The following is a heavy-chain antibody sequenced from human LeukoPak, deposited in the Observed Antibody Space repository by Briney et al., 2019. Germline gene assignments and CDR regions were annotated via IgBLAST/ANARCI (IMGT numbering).Heavy chain of an antibody. CDR1: GYTFTGYY. D-gene: IGHD1-26*01. J-gene: IGHJ3*02. CDR2: INPNSGGT. CDR3: ARSIGGSYYEVNAFDI. Sequence: ASVKVSCKASGYTFTGYYMHWVRQAPGQGLEWMGWINPNSGGTNYAQKFQGRVTMTRDTSISTAYMELSRLRSDDTAVYYCARSIGGSYYEVNAFDIWGQGTMVTVSS. V-gene: IGHV1-2*02.